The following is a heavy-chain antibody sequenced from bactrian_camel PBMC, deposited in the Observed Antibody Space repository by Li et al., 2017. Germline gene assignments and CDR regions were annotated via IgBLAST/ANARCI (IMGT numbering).Heavy chain of an antibody. Sequence: VQLVESGGGSVQSGESLRLSCVVSGITDDRACIGWFRQTPGKYREMVATINAATHIAFTLASVKDRFTISQDKTDYTLYPQMSGLKPEDTAMYYCAARRYNGERSFCQGPLTNEYDYYGQGTQVTVS. CDR2: INAATHIA. D-gene: IGHD3*01. CDR3: AARRYNGERSFCQGPLTNEYDY. V-gene: IGHV3S54*01. J-gene: IGHJ4*01. CDR1: GITDDRAC.